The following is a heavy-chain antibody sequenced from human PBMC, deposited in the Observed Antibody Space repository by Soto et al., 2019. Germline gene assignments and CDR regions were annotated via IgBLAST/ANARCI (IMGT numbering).Heavy chain of an antibody. Sequence: SETLSLTCTVSGGSISSGGYYWSWIRQHPGKGVEWIGYIYYSGSTYYNPSLKSRVTISVDTSKNQFSLKLSSVTAADTAVYYCARFRGGGQLVRWFDPWGQGTLVTVSS. J-gene: IGHJ5*02. CDR2: IYYSGST. D-gene: IGHD6-13*01. CDR1: GGSISSGGYY. V-gene: IGHV4-31*03. CDR3: ARFRGGGQLVRWFDP.